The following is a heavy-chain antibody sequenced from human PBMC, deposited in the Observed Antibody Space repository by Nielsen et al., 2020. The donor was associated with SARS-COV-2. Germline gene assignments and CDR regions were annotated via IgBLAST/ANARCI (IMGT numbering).Heavy chain of an antibody. CDR1: GFTFSTYS. V-gene: IGHV3-48*04. D-gene: IGHD1-7*01. J-gene: IGHJ4*02. CDR2: ISDSSSTI. Sequence: GGSLRLSCAASGFTFSTYSMNWVRQAPGKGLEWVSYISDSSSTIYYADSVKGRFTTSRDNAKNSLYLQMNSLRAEDTAVYYCARDILELIDYWGQGTLVTVSS. CDR3: ARDILELIDY.